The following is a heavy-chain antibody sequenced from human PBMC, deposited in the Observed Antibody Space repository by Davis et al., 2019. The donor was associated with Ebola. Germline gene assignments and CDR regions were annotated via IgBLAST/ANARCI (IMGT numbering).Heavy chain of an antibody. Sequence: AASVKVSCKASGYTFTSYYMHWVRQAPGQGLEWMGIINPSDGNTNYAQKFQGRVTMTRDTSPTTVYMELSSLRSEDTAVYYCARDDTGYSSNLGRFRDHPFDLWGQGTMVTVSS. D-gene: IGHD4-11*01. CDR3: ARDDTGYSSNLGRFRDHPFDL. J-gene: IGHJ3*01. CDR2: INPSDGNT. CDR1: GYTFTSYY. V-gene: IGHV1-46*01.